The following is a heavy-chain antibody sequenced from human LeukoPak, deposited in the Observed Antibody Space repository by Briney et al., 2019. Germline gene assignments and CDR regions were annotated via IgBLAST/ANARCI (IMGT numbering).Heavy chain of an antibody. V-gene: IGHV4-39*07. CDR2: IYHSGSN. Sequence: PSETLSLTCTVSGGSISSSTYYWGWLRQPPGKGLEWIGDIYHSGSNNCNPSLKSRVTILVDKSKNQFSLKLSSVTAADTAVYYCARLSLKVLEWSPTKGKETHYFDYWGQGTLVTVSS. CDR3: ARLSLKVLEWSPTKGKETHYFDY. D-gene: IGHD3-3*01. J-gene: IGHJ4*02. CDR1: GGSISSSTYY.